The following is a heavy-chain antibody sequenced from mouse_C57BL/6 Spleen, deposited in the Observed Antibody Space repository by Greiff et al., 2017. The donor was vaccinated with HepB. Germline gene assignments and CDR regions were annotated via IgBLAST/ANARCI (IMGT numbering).Heavy chain of an antibody. D-gene: IGHD2-1*01. Sequence: EVQLQESGPGMVKPSQSLSLTCTVTGYSITSGYDWHWIRHFPGNQLEWLGYISYSGSTNYNPSLKSRISTTHDTSKNHFFLTLNSVTTEDTATYYCARAGKGDYAMDYWGQGTSVTVSS. J-gene: IGHJ4*01. CDR2: ISYSGST. V-gene: IGHV3-1*01. CDR1: GYSITSGYD. CDR3: ARAGKGDYAMDY.